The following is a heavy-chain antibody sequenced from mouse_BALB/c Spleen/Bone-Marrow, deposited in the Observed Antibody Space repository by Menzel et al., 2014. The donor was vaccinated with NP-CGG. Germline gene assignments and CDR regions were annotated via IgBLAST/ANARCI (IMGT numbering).Heavy chain of an antibody. Sequence: EVKLAESGPELVKPGASVKMSCKASGYTFTSYVMHWVKQKPGQGLEWIGYINPYNDGTKYNEKFKGKATLTSDKSSSTAYMELSSLTSEDSAVYYCARGGYGNVYYAMDYWGQGTSVTVSS. CDR3: ARGGYGNVYYAMDY. V-gene: IGHV1-14*01. CDR2: INPYNDGT. D-gene: IGHD2-10*02. CDR1: GYTFTSYV. J-gene: IGHJ4*01.